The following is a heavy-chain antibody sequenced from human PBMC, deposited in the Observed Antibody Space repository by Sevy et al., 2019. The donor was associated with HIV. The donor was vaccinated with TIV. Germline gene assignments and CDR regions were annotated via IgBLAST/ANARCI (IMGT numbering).Heavy chain of an antibody. D-gene: IGHD4-4*01. CDR3: ATQYSYDY. J-gene: IGHJ4*02. CDR2: INSNSGAI. V-gene: IGHV1-2*02. CDR1: GHTFSDYY. Sequence: ASMKVSCKASGHTFSDYYIQWVRQAPGQGLEWMGWINSNSGAISYAQKFRDRVTMTSDTSISTAYMELSRLRSDDTAVYYCATQYSYDYWGQGTLVTDSS.